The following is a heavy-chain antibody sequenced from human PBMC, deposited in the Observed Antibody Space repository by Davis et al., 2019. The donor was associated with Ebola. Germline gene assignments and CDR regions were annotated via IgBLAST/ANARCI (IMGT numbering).Heavy chain of an antibody. CDR1: EFTFSSYW. CDR2: INSDGRTT. J-gene: IGHJ4*02. D-gene: IGHD3-22*01. V-gene: IGHV3-74*01. CDR3: ARESTMIVVVPPDY. Sequence: GESLKISCAASEFTFSSYWMHWVRQAPGKGLVWVSRINSDGRTTAYADSVKGRFTISRDNAKNTLYLQMNTLRAEDTAVYYCARESTMIVVVPPDYWGQGTLVTVSS.